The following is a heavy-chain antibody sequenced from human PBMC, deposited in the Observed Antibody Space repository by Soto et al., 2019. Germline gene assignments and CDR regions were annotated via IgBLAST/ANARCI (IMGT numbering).Heavy chain of an antibody. J-gene: IGHJ6*02. CDR3: AREGMRLKYYYYGMDV. CDR1: GYTFTSYG. D-gene: IGHD6-25*01. V-gene: IGHV1-18*01. Sequence: QVQLVQSGAEVKKPGASVKVSCKASGYTFTSYGISWVRQAPGQRLEWMGWISAYNGNTNYAQKLQGRVTMTTDTSTSTAYMELRSLRSDDAAVYYCAREGMRLKYYYYGMDVWGQGTTVTVSS. CDR2: ISAYNGNT.